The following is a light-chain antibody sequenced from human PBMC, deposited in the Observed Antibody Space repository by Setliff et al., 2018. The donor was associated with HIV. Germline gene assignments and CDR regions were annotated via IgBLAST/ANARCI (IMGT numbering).Light chain of an antibody. Sequence: SALTQPASVSGSPGQSITISCTGTSGDVGHYNLVSWYQQQPGKPPKLMIYQASKRPSGVSNRFSGSKSGNTASLTISGLQAEDEADYYCCSNTGSNTYVFGTGTKVTVL. J-gene: IGLJ1*01. CDR2: QAS. CDR3: CSNTGSNTYV. CDR1: SGDVGHYNL. V-gene: IGLV2-23*01.